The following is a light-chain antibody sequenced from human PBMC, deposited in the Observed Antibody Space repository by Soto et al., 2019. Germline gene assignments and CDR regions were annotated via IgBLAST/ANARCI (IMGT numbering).Light chain of an antibody. CDR3: QKYNSALT. Sequence: DIQMTQSPSSLSASVGDRVTITCRASQSISSYLNWYQQKPGKAPKLLIYAASSLQTGVPSRFSGSGSGTDFSLTISSLQPEDVATYYCQKYNSALTFGQGRRLEIK. J-gene: IGKJ5*01. CDR1: QSISSY. V-gene: IGKV1-39*01. CDR2: AAS.